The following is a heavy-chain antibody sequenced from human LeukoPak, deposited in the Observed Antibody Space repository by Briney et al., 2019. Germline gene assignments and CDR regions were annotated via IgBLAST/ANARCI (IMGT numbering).Heavy chain of an antibody. Sequence: PGGSLRLSCAASGFTFCIYRMNWVRQAPGEGLEWVSSIRSSSSYTYYADSVKGRITVSRDNAKNSLYLQMNSLRAEDTAVYYCARDPLMVYDHYYYYYCIDVCGQGTTVTVSS. V-gene: IGHV3-21*01. D-gene: IGHD2-8*01. CDR1: GFTFCIYR. J-gene: IGHJ6*02. CDR2: IRSSSSYT. CDR3: ARDPLMVYDHYYYYYCIDV.